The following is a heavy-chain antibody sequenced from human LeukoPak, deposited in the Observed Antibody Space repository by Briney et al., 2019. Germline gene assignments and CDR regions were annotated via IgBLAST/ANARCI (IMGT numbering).Heavy chain of an antibody. V-gene: IGHV4-59*08. CDR2: IYYSGST. J-gene: IGHJ2*01. Sequence: SETLSLTCTVSGGSISSYYWSWIRQPPGKGLEWIGYIYYSGSTNYNPSLKSRVTISVDTSKNQFSLKLSSVTAADTAVYYCARGSAGSYWYFDLWGRGTLVTVSS. CDR3: ARGSAGSYWYFDL. D-gene: IGHD2-15*01. CDR1: GGSISSYY.